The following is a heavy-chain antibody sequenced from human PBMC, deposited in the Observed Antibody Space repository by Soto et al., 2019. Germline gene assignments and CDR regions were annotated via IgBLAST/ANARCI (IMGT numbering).Heavy chain of an antibody. CDR3: AKPSYDFWSGYYPPFDF. V-gene: IGHV3-33*06. Sequence: QVQLVESGGGVVQPGGSLRLSCAASGFTFSSYGMHWVRQAPGKGLEWVAIVWYDGSIEYYADSVKGRFAISRDDSKKTVYLQMNSLRAEDTAVYHCAKPSYDFWSGYYPPFDFWGQGTLVTVSS. D-gene: IGHD3-3*01. CDR1: GFTFSSYG. J-gene: IGHJ4*02. CDR2: VWYDGSIE.